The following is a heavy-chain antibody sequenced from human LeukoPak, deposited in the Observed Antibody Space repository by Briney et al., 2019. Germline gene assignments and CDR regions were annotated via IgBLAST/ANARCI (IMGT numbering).Heavy chain of an antibody. V-gene: IGHV3-48*01. Sequence: GGALRLSCAASGFNFIDYSMNWVRQAPGKGREWISYIGISSGNTKYADSVKVRFTISRDKARNSLYLQMNSLRVEDTAMYYCARDHRYAFDNWGHGTLVTVSS. CDR2: IGISSGNT. CDR1: GFNFIDYS. CDR3: ARDHRYAFDN. J-gene: IGHJ4*01. D-gene: IGHD5-12*01.